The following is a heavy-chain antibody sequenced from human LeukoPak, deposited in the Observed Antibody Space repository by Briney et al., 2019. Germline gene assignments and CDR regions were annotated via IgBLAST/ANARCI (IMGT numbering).Heavy chain of an antibody. CDR1: GFTFSSYN. Sequence: GGSLRLSCAASGFTFSSYNLNWVRQAPGKGLEWVSYISRSSGTIYYADSVKGRFTISRDNSKNTLYLQMNSLRAEDTAVYYCAKDSSGWYTDYWGQGTLVTVSS. J-gene: IGHJ4*02. CDR2: ISRSSGTI. V-gene: IGHV3-48*01. CDR3: AKDSSGWYTDY. D-gene: IGHD6-19*01.